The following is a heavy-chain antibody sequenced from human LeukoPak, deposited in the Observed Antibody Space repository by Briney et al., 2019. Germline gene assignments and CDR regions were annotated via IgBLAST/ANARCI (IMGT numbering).Heavy chain of an antibody. D-gene: IGHD2-2*01. CDR1: GFTFSGYA. V-gene: IGHV3-23*01. CDR2: ISGSGGST. Sequence: PGGSLRLSCAASGFTFSGYAISWAGQAPGKGLEWVSAISGSGGSTYYADSVKGRFTISRDNSKNTLYLQMNSLRAEDTAVYYCAKGVVVVVPAAMHRWGQGTLVTVSS. CDR3: AKGVVVVVPAAMHR. J-gene: IGHJ4*02.